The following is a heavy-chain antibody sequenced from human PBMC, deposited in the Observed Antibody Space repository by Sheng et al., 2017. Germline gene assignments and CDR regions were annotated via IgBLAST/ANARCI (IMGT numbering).Heavy chain of an antibody. V-gene: IGHV1-2*02. J-gene: IGHJ4*02. D-gene: IGHD2-8*01. Sequence: QVQLVQSGAEVKKPGASVKLSCRTSGFPFTAYYIHWVRQAPGQGLEWMGWINPNTGGTNYSQKFKGRVTMTSDSAIRTASMELSRLRSDDRATYYCAILYARGGYWGQGTLVAVSS. CDR3: AILYARGGY. CDR1: GFPFTAYY. CDR2: INPNTGGT.